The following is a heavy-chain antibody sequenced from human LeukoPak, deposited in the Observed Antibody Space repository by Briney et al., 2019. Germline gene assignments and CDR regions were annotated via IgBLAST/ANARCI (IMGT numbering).Heavy chain of an antibody. Sequence: SVKVSCKASGGTFSSYAISWVRQAPGQGLEWMGGIIPIFGTANYAQKFQGRVTITTDESTSTAYMELSSLRSEDTAVYYCARDRGCSSTSCYCLSHFDYWGQGTLVTVPS. CDR1: GGTFSSYA. CDR2: IIPIFGTA. D-gene: IGHD2-2*01. V-gene: IGHV1-69*05. CDR3: ARDRGCSSTSCYCLSHFDY. J-gene: IGHJ4*02.